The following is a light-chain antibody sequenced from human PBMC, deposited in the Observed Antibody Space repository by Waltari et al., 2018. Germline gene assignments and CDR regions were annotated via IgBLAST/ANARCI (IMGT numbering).Light chain of an antibody. J-gene: IGKJ5*01. CDR2: AAF. V-gene: IGKV1-9*01. Sequence: IQLTQSPSSLSASVGDRVTITCRASQGISSYLAWYQQKPGKAPNLLIYAAFTLQSGVPSRFSGSGSWTDFTLTISSLQPEDFATYYCQQCNTYPLTFGQGTRLEIK. CDR3: QQCNTYPLT. CDR1: QGISSY.